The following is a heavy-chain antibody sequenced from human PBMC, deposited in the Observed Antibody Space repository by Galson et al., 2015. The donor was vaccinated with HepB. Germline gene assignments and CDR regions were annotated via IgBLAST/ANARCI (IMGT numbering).Heavy chain of an antibody. J-gene: IGHJ4*02. V-gene: IGHV3-11*06. CDR1: GFTFGDYY. D-gene: IGHD3-10*01. Sequence: SLRLSCAASGFTFGDYYMSWIRQAPGKGLEWVSYISTSGTYTNYAVSVKGRITISRDNAKNSLYLQIKSLRAEDTAVYHCATVEILVVRGGLRTRSYFDYWGRGTLVTVSS. CDR3: ATVEILVVRGGLRTRSYFDY. CDR2: ISTSGTYT.